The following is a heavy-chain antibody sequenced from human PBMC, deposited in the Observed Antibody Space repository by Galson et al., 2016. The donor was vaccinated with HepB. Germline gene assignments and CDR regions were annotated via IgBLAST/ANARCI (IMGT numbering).Heavy chain of an antibody. V-gene: IGHV3-9*01. CDR2: ISWNSGSV. J-gene: IGHJ4*02. Sequence: SLRLSCAASGFTFDNFAMNWVRQVPGKGLEWVSSISWNSGSVNYADSVKGRFTISRDNPKKSLYLQMNTLRVEDTAFYYCAKDIGVLTATYFYSWGQGTLVTVSS. CDR1: GFTFDNFA. D-gene: IGHD2-21*02. CDR3: AKDIGVLTATYFYS.